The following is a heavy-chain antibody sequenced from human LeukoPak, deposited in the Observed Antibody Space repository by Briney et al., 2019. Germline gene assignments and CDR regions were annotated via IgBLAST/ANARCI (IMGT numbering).Heavy chain of an antibody. Sequence: GGSLRLSCVASGFIFSNNYMSWVRQAPGKELEWVSVLYNAGSTYYADSVKGRFTISRDNSKNTLYLYSLRAEDTAVYYCASLKGLFDYFDYWGQGILVTVYS. CDR1: GFIFSNNY. V-gene: IGHV3-53*01. CDR3: ASLKGLFDYFDY. CDR2: LYNAGST. D-gene: IGHD3-22*01. J-gene: IGHJ4*02.